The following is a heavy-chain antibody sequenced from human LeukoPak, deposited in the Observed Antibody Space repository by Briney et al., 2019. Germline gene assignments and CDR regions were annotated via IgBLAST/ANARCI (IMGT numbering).Heavy chain of an antibody. J-gene: IGHJ4*02. CDR1: GYTFTTYG. Sequence: GASVMVSCKASGYTFTTYGLSWVRQAPGQGLEWMGWISAYNGNTNYAQNLQGRVTMTTDTSTSTAYLELRSLRYDDTAVYYCARAPLWFGETPFDHWGQGTLVTISS. D-gene: IGHD3-10*01. CDR2: ISAYNGNT. V-gene: IGHV1-18*01. CDR3: ARAPLWFGETPFDH.